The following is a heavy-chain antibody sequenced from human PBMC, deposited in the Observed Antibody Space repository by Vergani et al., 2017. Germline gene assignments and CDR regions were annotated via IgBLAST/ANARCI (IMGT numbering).Heavy chain of an antibody. CDR1: GFTFSSYG. CDR2: IWYDGSNK. D-gene: IGHD4-17*01. V-gene: IGHV3-33*01. Sequence: QVQLVESGGGVVQPGRSLRLSCAASGFTFSSYGMHWVRQAPGKGLEWVAVIWYDGSNKYYADSVKGRFTISRDNSKNTLYLQMNSLRAEDTAVYYCARGTTVTTRPSIWGQGTMVTVSS. CDR3: ARGTTVTTRPSI. J-gene: IGHJ3*02.